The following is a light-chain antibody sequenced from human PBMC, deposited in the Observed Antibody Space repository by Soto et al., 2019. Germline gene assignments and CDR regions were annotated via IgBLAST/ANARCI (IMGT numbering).Light chain of an antibody. CDR2: DAS. Sequence: DIQMTQSPSTLSASVGDRVTITCRASQTISSWLAWYQQKPGKAPDLLIYDASSLQDGVPSRFSGRGSGTEFTLTISSLQPDDFATYFGQQYITFPYTFGQGTKLEIK. CDR1: QTISSW. CDR3: QQYITFPYT. V-gene: IGKV1-5*01. J-gene: IGKJ2*01.